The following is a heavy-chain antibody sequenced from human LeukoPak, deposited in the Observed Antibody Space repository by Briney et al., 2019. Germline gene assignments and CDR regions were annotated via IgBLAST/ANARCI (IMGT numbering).Heavy chain of an antibody. CDR1: GFNFSPYG. Sequence: PGGSLRLSCAASGFNFSPYGMTWVRQAPGKGLEWVSTISSGSDTFYADSVKGRFTISRDNAQNSVSLQISGLRVDDTALYYCARDFSGWSRDYWGQGTLVTVSS. CDR3: ARDFSGWSRDY. V-gene: IGHV3-21*01. CDR2: ISSGSDT. D-gene: IGHD6-19*01. J-gene: IGHJ4*02.